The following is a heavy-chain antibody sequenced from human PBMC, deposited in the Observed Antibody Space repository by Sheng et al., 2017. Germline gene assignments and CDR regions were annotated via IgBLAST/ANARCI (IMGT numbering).Heavy chain of an antibody. V-gene: IGHV3-72*01. Sequence: PGGSLRLSCAASGFTFSDHYLDWVRQAPGKGLEWVARSRDKAKRYSTEYAASVRGRFTISRDESKNSLFLQMNSLKTEDTAMYYCARDRWNDYWGQGTLVTVSS. CDR2: SRDKAKRYST. J-gene: IGHJ4*02. CDR3: ARDRWNDY. D-gene: IGHD1-1*01. CDR1: GFTFSDHY.